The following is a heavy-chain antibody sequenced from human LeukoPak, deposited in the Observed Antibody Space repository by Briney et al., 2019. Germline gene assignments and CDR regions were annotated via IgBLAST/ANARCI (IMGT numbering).Heavy chain of an antibody. CDR3: AREDSSGWYNWFDP. D-gene: IGHD6-19*01. J-gene: IGHJ5*02. CDR1: GGSISSGGYY. Sequence: SQTLSLTCTVSGGSISSGGYYWSWIRQHPGKGLEWIGYIYYSGSTYYIPSLKSRVTISVDTSKNQFSLKLSSVTAADTAVYYCAREDSSGWYNWFDPWGQGTLVTVSS. V-gene: IGHV4-31*03. CDR2: IYYSGST.